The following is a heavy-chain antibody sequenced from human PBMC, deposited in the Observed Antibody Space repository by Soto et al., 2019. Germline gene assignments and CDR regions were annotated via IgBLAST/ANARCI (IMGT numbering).Heavy chain of an antibody. D-gene: IGHD4-17*01. Sequence: SETLSLTCAVSGDSISSSSNWWNWVRQPPGKGLEWIGEIYHSGGTNYNPSLKSRVTISVDKSKNQFSLKLNSVTAADTAVYYCARAPYGDYGGGDAFDIWGQGTMVTVSS. V-gene: IGHV4-4*02. CDR3: ARAPYGDYGGGDAFDI. CDR1: GDSISSSSNW. CDR2: IYHSGGT. J-gene: IGHJ3*02.